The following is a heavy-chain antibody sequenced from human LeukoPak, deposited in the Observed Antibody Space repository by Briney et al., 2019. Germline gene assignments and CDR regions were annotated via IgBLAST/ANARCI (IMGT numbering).Heavy chain of an antibody. CDR1: GFTFSSYA. D-gene: IGHD6-13*01. Sequence: PGGSLRLSCAASGFTFSSYAMSWVRQAPGKGLEWVSAISGSGGSTYYADSVKGRFTISRDNSKNTLYLQMNSLRAEDTAVYYCARVPEISSSWYYGLYGSHAGYYFDYWGQGTLVTVSS. CDR2: ISGSGGST. CDR3: ARVPEISSSWYYGLYGSHAGYYFDY. J-gene: IGHJ4*02. V-gene: IGHV3-23*01.